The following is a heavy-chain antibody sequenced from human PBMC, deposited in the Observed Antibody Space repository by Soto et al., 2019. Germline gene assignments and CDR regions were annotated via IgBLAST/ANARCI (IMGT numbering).Heavy chain of an antibody. J-gene: IGHJ6*03. V-gene: IGHV4-34*01. D-gene: IGHD6-6*01. CDR3: ARGGSSSSHYYYYYMDV. Sequence: SETLSLTCAVYGGSFRGYYWSWIRQPPGKGLEWIGEINHSGSTNYNPALKSRVPISVDTAKNQFSRKRSSGTAADTAVYYCARGGSSSSHYYYYYMDVWGKGTTVTVSS. CDR1: GGSFRGYY. CDR2: INHSGST.